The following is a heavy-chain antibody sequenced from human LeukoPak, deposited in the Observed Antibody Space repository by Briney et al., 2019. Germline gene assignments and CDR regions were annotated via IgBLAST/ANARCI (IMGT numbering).Heavy chain of an antibody. Sequence: GASVKVSCKASGYTFTGYYMHWVRQAPGQGLEWMGWINPNSGGTNYAQKFQGRVTMTRDTSISTAYMELSRLRSDDTAVYYCARIDGPTVYTYYMDLWGKGTTVTVAS. CDR2: INPNSGGT. J-gene: IGHJ6*03. V-gene: IGHV1-2*02. CDR1: GYTFTGYY. CDR3: ARIDGPTVYTYYMDL. D-gene: IGHD3-16*01.